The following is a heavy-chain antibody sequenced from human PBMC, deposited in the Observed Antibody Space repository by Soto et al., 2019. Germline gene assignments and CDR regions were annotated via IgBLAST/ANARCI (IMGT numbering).Heavy chain of an antibody. D-gene: IGHD5-18*01. CDR1: GGSISGFY. J-gene: IGHJ4*02. Sequence: TLSLTCTVSGGSISGFYWGWIRQPPGKGLEWIGNIYYSGSTNYNPSLKSRVTISVDTSKNQFSLKLSSVTAADTAVYYCARTLYSYGPRFDYWGQGTLVTVSS. CDR2: IYYSGST. V-gene: IGHV4-59*01. CDR3: ARTLYSYGPRFDY.